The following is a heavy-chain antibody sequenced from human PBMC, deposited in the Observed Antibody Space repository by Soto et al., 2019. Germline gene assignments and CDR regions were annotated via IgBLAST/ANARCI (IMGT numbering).Heavy chain of an antibody. V-gene: IGHV1-18*01. CDR2: ISAYNGNT. J-gene: IGHJ6*02. Sequence: QVQLVQSGAEVKKPGASVKVSCKASNYTFTSYGISWVRQAPGQGLEWMGWISAYNGNTNYAQKLQGRVTMTTDTSTSTAYMELRSLRSDDTAVYDCASSHLAPLYYGSGSSDYYYGMDVWGQGTTVTVSS. CDR1: NYTFTSYG. CDR3: ASSHLAPLYYGSGSSDYYYGMDV. D-gene: IGHD3-10*01.